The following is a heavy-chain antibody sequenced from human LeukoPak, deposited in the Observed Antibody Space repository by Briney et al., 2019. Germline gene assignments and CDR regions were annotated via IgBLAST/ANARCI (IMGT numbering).Heavy chain of an antibody. J-gene: IGHJ6*04. CDR2: ISSSSSYI. CDR1: GFTFSSYS. V-gene: IGHV3-21*01. CDR3: AELGITMIGGF. D-gene: IGHD3-10*02. Sequence: GGSLRLSCAASGFTFSSYSRNWVRQAPGKGVEGVSSISSSSSYIYYADSVKGRFTISRDNAKNSLYLQMNSLRGEDTAVYYCAELGITMIGGFCGKGPTVTISS.